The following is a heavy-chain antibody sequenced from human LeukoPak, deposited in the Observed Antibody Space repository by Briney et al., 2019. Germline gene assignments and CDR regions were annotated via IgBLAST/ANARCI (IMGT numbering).Heavy chain of an antibody. V-gene: IGHV1-69*01. CDR2: IIPIFGTA. D-gene: IGHD3-22*01. CDR3: ARVFPDYYDCSGPDY. J-gene: IGHJ4*02. Sequence: SVKVSCKASGGTFSSYAISWVRQAPGQGLEWMGGIIPIFGTANYAQKFQGRVTITADESTSTAYMELSSLRSEDTAVYYCARVFPDYYDCSGPDYWGQGTLVTVSS. CDR1: GGTFSSYA.